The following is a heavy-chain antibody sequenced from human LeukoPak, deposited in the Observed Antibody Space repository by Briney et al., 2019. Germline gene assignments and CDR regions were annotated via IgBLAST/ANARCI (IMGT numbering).Heavy chain of an antibody. D-gene: IGHD3-10*01. CDR3: ARDLARGSGAFDI. V-gene: IGHV3-48*04. CDR1: GFTFSSYS. Sequence: GGSLRLSCAASGFTFSSYSMNWVRQAPGKGLEWVSYISSSSSTIYYADSVKGRFTISRDNAKNSLYLQMNSLRAEDTAVYYCARDLARGSGAFDIWGQGTMVIVSS. CDR2: ISSSSSTI. J-gene: IGHJ3*02.